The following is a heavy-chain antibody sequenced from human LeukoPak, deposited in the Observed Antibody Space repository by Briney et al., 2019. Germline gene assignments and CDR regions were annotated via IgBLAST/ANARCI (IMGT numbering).Heavy chain of an antibody. J-gene: IGHJ4*02. Sequence: GGSLRLSCAASGFTFCNYAMNWVRQAPGKGLEWVSTIGSSGGSTYYADSVKGRFTISRDNSKNTLYLQMNSLRAEDTAVYYCAKVFRDGYNYPFDYWGQETLVTVSS. CDR1: GFTFCNYA. CDR2: IGSSGGST. CDR3: AKVFRDGYNYPFDY. V-gene: IGHV3-23*01. D-gene: IGHD5-24*01.